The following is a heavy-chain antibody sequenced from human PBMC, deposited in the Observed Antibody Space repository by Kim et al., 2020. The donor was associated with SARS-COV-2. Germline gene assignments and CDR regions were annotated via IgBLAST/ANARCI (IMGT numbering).Heavy chain of an antibody. Sequence: GGSLRLSCAASGFTFSSYSMNWVRQAPGKGLEWVSYISSSSSTIYYADSVKGRFTISRDNAKNSLYLQMNSLRAEDTAVYYCAREEDYYDSSGYSMGFDYWGQGTLVTVSS. CDR3: AREEDYYDSSGYSMGFDY. CDR2: ISSSSSTI. D-gene: IGHD3-22*01. V-gene: IGHV3-48*04. CDR1: GFTFSSYS. J-gene: IGHJ4*02.